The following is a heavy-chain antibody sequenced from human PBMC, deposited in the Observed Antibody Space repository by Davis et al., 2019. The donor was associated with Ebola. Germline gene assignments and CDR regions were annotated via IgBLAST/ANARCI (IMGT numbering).Heavy chain of an antibody. Sequence: GSSLKISCAASGFTFSSYGMHWVRQAPGKGLEWVAVISYDGSNKYYADSVKGRFTISRDNSKNTLYLQMNSLRAEDTAVYYCAKDFMAYYDFWNGAFDIWGQGTMVTVSS. D-gene: IGHD3-3*01. J-gene: IGHJ3*02. CDR1: GFTFSSYG. V-gene: IGHV3-30*18. CDR3: AKDFMAYYDFWNGAFDI. CDR2: ISYDGSNK.